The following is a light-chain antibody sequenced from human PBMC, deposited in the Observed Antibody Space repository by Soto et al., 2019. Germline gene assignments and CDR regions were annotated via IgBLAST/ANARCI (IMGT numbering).Light chain of an antibody. Sequence: EIVLTQSPGTLSLFPGERATLSCRASQSISSSYLAWYQQKPGQAPRLLIHRASNRATGIPYRFSGAGSGTDFTLTIRRLEAEDFAVYYCHQYGSAPAWTFGEGTKVEIK. CDR3: HQYGSAPAWT. CDR2: RAS. V-gene: IGKV3-20*01. J-gene: IGKJ1*01. CDR1: QSISSSY.